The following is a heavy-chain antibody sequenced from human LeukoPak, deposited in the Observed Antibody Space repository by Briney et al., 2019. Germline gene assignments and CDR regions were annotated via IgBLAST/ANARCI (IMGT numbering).Heavy chain of an antibody. J-gene: IGHJ6*03. D-gene: IGHD3-22*01. CDR1: GFTFSSHG. CDR3: ASDTYYYDSSGYYYYYYMDV. CDR2: IIPSGHTT. Sequence: GGSLRLSCAASGFTFSSHGMNWVRQAPGKGLEWVSGIIPSGHTTYYADSVRGRFTISRDNSKNTLYLQMNSLRAEDTAVYYCASDTYYYDSSGYYYYYYMDVWGKGTTVTISS. V-gene: IGHV3-23*01.